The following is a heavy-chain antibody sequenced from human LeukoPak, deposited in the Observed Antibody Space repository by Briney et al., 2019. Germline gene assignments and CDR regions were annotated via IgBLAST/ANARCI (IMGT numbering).Heavy chain of an antibody. Sequence: GGSLRLSCAASGFTFSSYAMSWVRQAPGKGLEWVSTISGSGGSTYYADSVKGRFTISRDNSKNTLYLQMNSLRAEDTAMYYCAKLLRGYSHGGFDSWGQGTLVTVSS. J-gene: IGHJ4*02. V-gene: IGHV3-23*01. CDR2: ISGSGGST. D-gene: IGHD5-18*01. CDR1: GFTFSSYA. CDR3: AKLLRGYSHGGFDS.